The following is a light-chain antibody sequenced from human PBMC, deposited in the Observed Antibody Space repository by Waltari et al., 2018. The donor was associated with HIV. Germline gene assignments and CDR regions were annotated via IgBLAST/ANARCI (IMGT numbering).Light chain of an antibody. CDR3: SSYTSTTTLEV. Sequence: QSALTQPASVSGSPGQSITISCTGTSSDVGGYSYVSWYQHHPGKAPKLMIFDVSNRPSGVSDRFSSSKSGNTASLTISGLQVEDEADYYCSSYTSTTTLEVFGGGTKLTVL. J-gene: IGLJ2*01. CDR1: SSDVGGYSY. CDR2: DVS. V-gene: IGLV2-14*03.